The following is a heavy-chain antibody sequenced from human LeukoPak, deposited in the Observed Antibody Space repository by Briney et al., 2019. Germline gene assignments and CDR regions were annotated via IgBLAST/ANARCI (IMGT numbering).Heavy chain of an antibody. V-gene: IGHV1-2*02. CDR3: ARDGDRDSSGWYYFDY. CDR1: GYTFTGYY. CDR2: TNPNSGGT. D-gene: IGHD6-19*01. J-gene: IGHJ4*02. Sequence: GASVKVSRKASGYTFTGYYMHWVRQAPGQGLGWMGWTNPNSGGTNYAQKFQGRVTMTRDTSISTAYMELSRLRSDDTAVYYCARDGDRDSSGWYYFDYWGQGTLVTVSS.